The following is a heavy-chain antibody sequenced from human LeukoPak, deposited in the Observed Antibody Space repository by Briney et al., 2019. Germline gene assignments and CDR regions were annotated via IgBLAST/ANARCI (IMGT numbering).Heavy chain of an antibody. CDR2: IYTSGST. Sequence: KTSETLSLTCTVSGGSISSGSYYWSWIRQPAGKGLEWIGRIYTSGSTNYNPSLKSRVTMSVDTSKKQIFLKLTSLTAADTAVYYCARGLGDYWSADHEWGQGTMVTVSS. J-gene: IGHJ3*01. CDR1: GGSISSGSYY. V-gene: IGHV4-61*02. CDR3: ARGLGDYWSADHE. D-gene: IGHD3-3*01.